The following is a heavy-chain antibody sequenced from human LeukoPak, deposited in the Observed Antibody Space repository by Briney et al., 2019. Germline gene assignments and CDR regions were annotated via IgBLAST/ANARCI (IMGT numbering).Heavy chain of an antibody. CDR3: ARDGTGSNSGWYIH. V-gene: IGHV3-33*01. Sequence: GRSLRPSCAASGFTFSSHGMHWVRQAPGKGLEWVAVIWYDGSNKYYADSVKGRFTISRDNSKNTLYLQMNSLRAEDTAVYYCARDGTGSNSGWYIHWGQGALVTVSS. CDR1: GFTFSSHG. J-gene: IGHJ4*02. CDR2: IWYDGSNK. D-gene: IGHD6-19*01.